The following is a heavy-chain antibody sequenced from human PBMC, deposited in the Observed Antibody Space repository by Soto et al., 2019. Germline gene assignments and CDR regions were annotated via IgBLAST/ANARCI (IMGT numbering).Heavy chain of an antibody. J-gene: IGHJ4*02. V-gene: IGHV1-2*02. CDR1: GYTFTGYY. CDR3: ATQPRSSSLGGFDF. CDR2: INPNTGGT. Sequence: ASVKVSCKASGYTFTGYYMHWVRQAPGQGLEWMGWINPNTGGTKYAQKFQGRVTMPRETSISTAYMELTRLKSDDTAMYYCATQPRSSSLGGFDFWGQGTLVTVSS. D-gene: IGHD6-6*01.